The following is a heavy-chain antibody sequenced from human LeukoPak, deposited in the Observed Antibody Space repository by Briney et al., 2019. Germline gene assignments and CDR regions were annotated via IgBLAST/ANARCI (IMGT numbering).Heavy chain of an antibody. CDR3: ANHWGYYYDTSGYAGDY. J-gene: IGHJ4*02. CDR2: ISYDGSNK. CDR1: GFTFSTFG. V-gene: IGHV3-30*18. D-gene: IGHD3-22*01. Sequence: GGSPRLSCAASGFTFSTFGVHWVRQAPGKGLGWVAVISYDGSNKYYADSVKGRFTISRDNSKNTLYLQMNSLRAEDTAVYYCANHWGYYYDTSGYAGDYWGQGTLVTVSS.